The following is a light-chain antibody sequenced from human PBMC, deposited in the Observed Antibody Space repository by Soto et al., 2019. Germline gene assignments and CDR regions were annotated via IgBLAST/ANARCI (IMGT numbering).Light chain of an antibody. V-gene: IGKV1-5*03. CDR1: QGIDDW. J-gene: IGKJ4*01. CDR2: RAS. CDR3: QEYNSY. Sequence: DNKMTQSPSTLSASVGDRVTITCRASQGIDDWLAWYQQKPGKAPRLLIYRASNLETGVPSRFSGSGFGTEFTLTISSLQPDDFATYYCQEYNSYFGGGTKVEIK.